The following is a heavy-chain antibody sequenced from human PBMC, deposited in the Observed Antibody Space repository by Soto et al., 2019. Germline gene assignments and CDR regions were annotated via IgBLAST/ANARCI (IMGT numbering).Heavy chain of an antibody. Sequence: ALRVSCADSGFTFDDYAMHWFRQVPGKGLEWVSGINWNSGSIGYGDSVKGRFAISRDNAKNSLHLQMNSLSAEDTAFYYCVKDESINWYSGHFRHWGQGTLVPVSS. CDR1: GFTFDDYA. D-gene: IGHD6-13*01. J-gene: IGHJ1*01. CDR2: INWNSGSI. CDR3: VKDESINWYSGHFRH. V-gene: IGHV3-9*01.